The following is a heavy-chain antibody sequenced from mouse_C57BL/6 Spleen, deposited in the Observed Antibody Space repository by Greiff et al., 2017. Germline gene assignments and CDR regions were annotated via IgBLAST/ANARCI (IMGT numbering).Heavy chain of an antibody. D-gene: IGHD1-1*01. CDR3: AIHYYGSSFGFAY. CDR2: ISYDGSN. Sequence: EVQRVESGPGLVKPSQSLSLTCSVTGYSITSGYYWNWIRQFPGNKLEWMGYISYDGSNNYNPSLKNRISLTRDTSKNQFFLKLNSVTTEDTATYYCAIHYYGSSFGFAYWGQGTLVTVSA. J-gene: IGHJ3*01. V-gene: IGHV3-6*01. CDR1: GYSITSGYY.